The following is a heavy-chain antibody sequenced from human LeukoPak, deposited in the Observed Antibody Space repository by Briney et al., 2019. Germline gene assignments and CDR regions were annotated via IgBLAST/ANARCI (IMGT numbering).Heavy chain of an antibody. CDR2: IWYDGSNK. CDR3: ARGGNYGSGSYYNGPEYYFDY. V-gene: IGHV3-33*01. J-gene: IGHJ4*02. D-gene: IGHD3-10*01. Sequence: PGGSLRLSCAASGFTFSSYGMHWVRQAPGKGLEWVAVIWYDGSNKYYADSVKGRFTISRDNSKNTLYLQMNSLRAEDTAVYYCARGGNYGSGSYYNGPEYYFDYWGQGALVTVSS. CDR1: GFTFSSYG.